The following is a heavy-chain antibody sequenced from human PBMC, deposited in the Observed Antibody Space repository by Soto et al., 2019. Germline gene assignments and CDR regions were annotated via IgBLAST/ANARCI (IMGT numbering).Heavy chain of an antibody. D-gene: IGHD3-3*01. CDR1: GGSISSSNW. Sequence: SETLSLTCAVSGGSISSSNWWSWVRQPPGKGLEWIGEIYHSGSTNYNPSLKSRVTISVDKSKNQFSLKLSSVTAADTAVYYCARGSSYDFWSGLYYYYGMDVWGQGTTVTVSS. V-gene: IGHV4-4*02. CDR2: IYHSGST. J-gene: IGHJ6*02. CDR3: ARGSSYDFWSGLYYYYGMDV.